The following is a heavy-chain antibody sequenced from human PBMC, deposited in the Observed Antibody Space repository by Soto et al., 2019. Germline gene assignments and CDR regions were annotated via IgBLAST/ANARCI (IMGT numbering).Heavy chain of an antibody. CDR3: GWSPGGGPYGMDV. J-gene: IGHJ6*02. V-gene: IGHV1-69*13. CDR2: IIPMFGPA. CDR1: GGTFRRNA. Sequence: GASVKVSCKASGGTFRRNAISWVRQAPGQGLEWMGGIIPMFGPANYARESQGRVTITADESTSTAYMELSSLRSEDTAVYYCGWSPGGGPYGMDVWGQGTTVTVSS. D-gene: IGHD2-15*01.